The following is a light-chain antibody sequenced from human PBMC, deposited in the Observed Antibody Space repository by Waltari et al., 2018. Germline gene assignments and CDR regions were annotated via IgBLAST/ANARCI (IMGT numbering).Light chain of an antibody. V-gene: IGLV2-14*01. CDR1: SSDVGGYNY. CDR3: SSYTSSSTLGYV. CDR2: EVS. Sequence: ITISCTGTSSDVGGYNYVSWYQQHPGKAPKLMIYEVSNRPSGVSNRFSGSKSGNTASLTISGLQAEDEADYYCSSYTSSSTLGYVFGTGTKVTVL. J-gene: IGLJ1*01.